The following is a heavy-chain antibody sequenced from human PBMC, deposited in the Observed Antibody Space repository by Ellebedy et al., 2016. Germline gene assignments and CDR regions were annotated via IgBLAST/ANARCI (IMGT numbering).Heavy chain of an antibody. CDR1: GFTVYNTY. CDR3: VTPGGFVGAFSQ. J-gene: IGHJ4*02. CDR2: IYIGGST. D-gene: IGHD3-16*01. V-gene: IGHV3-53*01. Sequence: GESLRLSCAASGFTVYNTYMGWVRQAPGKGLEWVSVIYIGGSTYYVDSVKGRFIISRDSSKNTLLLQMNAVRAEDTAVYYCVTPGGFVGAFSQWGQGTLVIVSS.